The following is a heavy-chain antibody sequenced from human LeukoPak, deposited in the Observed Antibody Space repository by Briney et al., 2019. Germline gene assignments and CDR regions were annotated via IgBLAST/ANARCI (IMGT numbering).Heavy chain of an antibody. CDR1: GGSISSGGYS. CDR3: ARGQTYYYDSSGSEFDY. D-gene: IGHD3-22*01. CDR2: IYYSGST. Sequence: SETLSLTCAVSGGSISSGGYSWSWIRQPPGKGLEWIGYIYYSGSTNYNPSLKSRVTISVDTSKNQFSLKLSSVTAADTAVYYCARGQTYYYDSSGSEFDYWGQGTLVTVSS. V-gene: IGHV4-61*08. J-gene: IGHJ4*02.